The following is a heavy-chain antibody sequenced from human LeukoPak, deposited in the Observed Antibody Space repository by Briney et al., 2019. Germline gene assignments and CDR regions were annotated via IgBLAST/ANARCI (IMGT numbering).Heavy chain of an antibody. CDR1: GFTFSSYS. CDR3: ACSIAVAGSQFDN. CDR2: ISNTGSAI. Sequence: GGSLRLSCAASGFTFSSYSMNWIRQPPGKGLEWISYISNTGSAIYYADSVKGRLTVSRDNAKNSLYLQLNSLRAEDTAIYYCACSIAVAGSQFDNWGQGTLVTVSS. V-gene: IGHV3-48*04. D-gene: IGHD6-19*01. J-gene: IGHJ4*02.